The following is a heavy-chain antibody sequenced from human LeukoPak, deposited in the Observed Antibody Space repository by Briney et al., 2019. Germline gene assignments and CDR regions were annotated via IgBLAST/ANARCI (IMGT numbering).Heavy chain of an antibody. V-gene: IGHV1-3*01. CDR1: GYTFTDYT. Sequence: ASAKVSCKASGYTFTDYTTHWLRQAPGQRLDWMGWINGGSGNTKYSPEFQGRVTITRDTSASTAYMELSSLRSEDTAVYYCANPRYDSSGYYYVDWGQGTLVTVSS. CDR2: INGGSGNT. CDR3: ANPRYDSSGYYYVD. D-gene: IGHD3-22*01. J-gene: IGHJ4*02.